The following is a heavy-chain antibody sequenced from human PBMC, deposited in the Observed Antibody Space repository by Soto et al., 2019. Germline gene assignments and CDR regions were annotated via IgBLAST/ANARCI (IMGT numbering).Heavy chain of an antibody. J-gene: IGHJ6*02. CDR2: IIPIFGTA. CDR1: GGTFSSYA. Sequence: GASVKVSCKASGGTFSSYAISWVRQAPGQGLEWMGGIIPIFGTANYAQKFQGRVTITADESTSTAYMELSSLRSEDTAVYYCASPVPRNLKWELPRYGMDVWGQGTTVTVSS. V-gene: IGHV1-69*13. CDR3: ASPVPRNLKWELPRYGMDV. D-gene: IGHD1-26*01.